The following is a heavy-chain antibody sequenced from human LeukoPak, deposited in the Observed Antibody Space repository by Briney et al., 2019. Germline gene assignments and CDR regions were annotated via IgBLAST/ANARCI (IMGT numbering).Heavy chain of an antibody. V-gene: IGHV4-39*01. CDR3: ERRPPWWRNTAIPFDI. D-gene: IGHD2-15*01. J-gene: IGHJ3*02. Sequence: SETLSLTCSVSGDSISSSSSYCGWVRQSPGKGLDWIGSMFHTAGTNYNPSIRGRVIMSVDTARNQFSLKLRSVAAADTAVYYCERRPPWWRNTAIPFDIWGQGTMVIVSS. CDR2: MFHTAGT. CDR1: GDSISSSSSY.